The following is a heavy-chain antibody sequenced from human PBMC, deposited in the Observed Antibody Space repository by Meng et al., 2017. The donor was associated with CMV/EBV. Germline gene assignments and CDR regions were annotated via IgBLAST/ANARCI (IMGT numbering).Heavy chain of an antibody. V-gene: IGHV4-34*01. CDR2: INHSGST. Sequence: SETLSLTYAVYGGSFSGYYWSWIRQPPGKGLEWIGEINHSGSTNYNPSLKSRVIISVDTSKNQFSLKLSSVTAADTAVYYCARGGGANGDGGDYWGQGTLVTVSS. CDR1: GGSFSGYY. D-gene: IGHD4-17*01. J-gene: IGHJ4*02. CDR3: ARGGGANGDGGDY.